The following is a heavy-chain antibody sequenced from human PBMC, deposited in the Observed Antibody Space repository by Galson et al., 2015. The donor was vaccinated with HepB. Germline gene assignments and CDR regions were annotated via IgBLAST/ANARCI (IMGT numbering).Heavy chain of an antibody. CDR1: GGTFSSYA. Sequence: SVKVSCKASGGTFSSYAISWVRQAPGQGLEWMGRIIPILGIANYAQKFQGRVTITADKSTSTAYMELSSLRSEDTAVYYCARDRGGRSSTYYYYMDVLGKGTTVTVSS. D-gene: IGHD3-10*01. CDR3: ARDRGGRSSTYYYYMDV. V-gene: IGHV1-69*04. J-gene: IGHJ6*03. CDR2: IIPILGIA.